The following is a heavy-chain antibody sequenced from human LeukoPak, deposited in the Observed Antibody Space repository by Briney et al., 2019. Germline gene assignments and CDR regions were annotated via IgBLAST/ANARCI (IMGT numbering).Heavy chain of an antibody. D-gene: IGHD5-18*01. CDR3: ARDPGYSYGSHYFDY. CDR1: GFTFSDYY. J-gene: IGHJ4*02. V-gene: IGHV3-11*01. Sequence: GGSLGLSCAASGFTFSDYYMSWIRQAPGKGLEWVSYISSSGSTIYYADSVKGRFTISRDNAKNSLYLQMNSLRAEDTAVYYCARDPGYSYGSHYFDYWGQGTLVTVSS. CDR2: ISSSGSTI.